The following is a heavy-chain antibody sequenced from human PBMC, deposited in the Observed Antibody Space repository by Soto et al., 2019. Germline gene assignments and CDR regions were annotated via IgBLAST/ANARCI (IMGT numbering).Heavy chain of an antibody. CDR1: GGTFSSYA. Sequence: QVQLVQSGAEVKKPGSSVKVSCKASGGTFSSYAISWVRQAPGQGLEWMGGIILIFGTANYAQKFQGRVTITADESTSTAYMELSSLRSEDTAVYYCATHGEAHYYYGMDVWGQGTTVTVSS. CDR2: IILIFGTA. D-gene: IGHD3-10*01. CDR3: ATHGEAHYYYGMDV. J-gene: IGHJ6*02. V-gene: IGHV1-69*12.